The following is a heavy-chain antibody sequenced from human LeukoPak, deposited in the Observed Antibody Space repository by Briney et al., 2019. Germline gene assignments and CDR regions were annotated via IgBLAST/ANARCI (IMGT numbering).Heavy chain of an antibody. CDR1: GFTFSSYA. D-gene: IGHD4-23*01. Sequence: DPGGSLRLSCAASGFTFSSYAMTWVRQAPGKGLEWVSSISDSGGSAYYADSVKGRFSISRDSSRNTLYLQMNSLRAEDTAVYYCARIGDGSNYNFWGQGTLVTVSS. J-gene: IGHJ4*02. CDR2: ISDSGGSA. V-gene: IGHV3-23*01. CDR3: ARIGDGSNYNF.